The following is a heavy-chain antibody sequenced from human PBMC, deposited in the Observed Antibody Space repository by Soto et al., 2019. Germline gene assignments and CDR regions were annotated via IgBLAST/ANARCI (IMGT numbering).Heavy chain of an antibody. V-gene: IGHV1-58*01. J-gene: IGHJ4*02. CDR3: AADLSGYYYEFDY. Sequence: GASVKVSCKASGFTFTSSAVQWVRQARGQRLEWIGWIVVGSGNTNYAQKFQERVTITRDMSTSTAYMELSSLRSEDTAVYYCAADLSGYYYEFDYWGQGTLVTVSS. CDR2: IVVGSGNT. D-gene: IGHD3-22*01. CDR1: GFTFTSSA.